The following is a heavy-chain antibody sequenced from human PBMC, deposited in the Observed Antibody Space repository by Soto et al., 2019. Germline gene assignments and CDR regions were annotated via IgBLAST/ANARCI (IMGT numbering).Heavy chain of an antibody. CDR3: AIESEDLTSNFDY. V-gene: IGHV3-21*01. CDR1: GFTFTRYS. CDR2: ISSTTNYR. Sequence: GGSLRLSCAASGFTFTRYSMNWVRQAPGKVLEWVSSISSTTNYRYYAHSMQGRFTVSRDNANNSVYLEMNSLSAEDTAVYYCAIESEDLTSNFDYWGQGTLVPV. J-gene: IGHJ4*02.